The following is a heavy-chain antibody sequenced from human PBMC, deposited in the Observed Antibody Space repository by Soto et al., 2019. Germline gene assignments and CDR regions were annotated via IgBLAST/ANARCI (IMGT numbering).Heavy chain of an antibody. CDR3: ATNIVVVPAAMAWFDP. CDR2: IIPIFGTA. Sequence: ALVKGSCKAVGCTFSSDLISCLRNAPGQGLEWVGGIIPIFGTAIYAQKFQGRVTMTEDTSTDTAYMELSSLRSEDTAVYYCATNIVVVPAAMAWFDPWGQGTLVTVSS. J-gene: IGHJ5*02. CDR1: GCTFSSDL. D-gene: IGHD2-2*01. V-gene: IGHV1-69*06.